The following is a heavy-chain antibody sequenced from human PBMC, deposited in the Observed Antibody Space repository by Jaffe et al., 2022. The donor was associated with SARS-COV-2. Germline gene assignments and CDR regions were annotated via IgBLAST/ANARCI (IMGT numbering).Heavy chain of an antibody. D-gene: IGHD3-3*01. CDR3: ARDLNYDFWSGDSDYYYGMDV. J-gene: IGHJ6*02. Sequence: EVQLVESGGGLVKPGGSLRLSCAASGFTFSSYSMNWVRQAPGKGLEWVSSISSSSSYIYYADSVKGRFTISRDNAKNSLYLQMNSLRAEDTAVYYCARDLNYDFWSGDSDYYYGMDVWGQGTTVTVSS. CDR2: ISSSSSYI. V-gene: IGHV3-21*01. CDR1: GFTFSSYS.